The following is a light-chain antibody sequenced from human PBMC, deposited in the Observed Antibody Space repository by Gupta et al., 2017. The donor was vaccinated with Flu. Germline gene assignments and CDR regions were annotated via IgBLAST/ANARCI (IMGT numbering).Light chain of an antibody. J-gene: IGLJ3*02. CDR1: SGNIASNY. V-gene: IGLV6-57*01. CDR3: QSSDSSSRWI. CDR2: EDR. Sequence: VTISCTRNSGNIASNYVQWYQQRPGSSPTTIIYEDRQRPSGVPDRFSGSIDTSSNSASLTISGLKTEDEAAYYCQSSDSSSRWIFGGGTQLTVL.